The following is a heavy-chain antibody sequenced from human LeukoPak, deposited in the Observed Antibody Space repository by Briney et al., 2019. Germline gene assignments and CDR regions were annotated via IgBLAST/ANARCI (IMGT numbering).Heavy chain of an antibody. Sequence: ETLSLTCTVSGGSISSYYWSWIRQPPGKGLEWIGYIYYSGSTNYNPSLKSQVTISVDTSKNQFSLKLSSVTAADTAVYYCAATTVTHYYFDYWGQGTLVTVSS. CDR3: AATTVTHYYFDY. V-gene: IGHV4-59*01. J-gene: IGHJ4*02. D-gene: IGHD4-11*01. CDR1: GGSISSYY. CDR2: IYYSGST.